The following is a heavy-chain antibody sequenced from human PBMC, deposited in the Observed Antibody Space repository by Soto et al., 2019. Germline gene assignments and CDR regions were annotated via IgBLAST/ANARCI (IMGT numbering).Heavy chain of an antibody. V-gene: IGHV4-4*02. Sequence: SETLSVTCAVSGGPISTSNWWSWVRQPPGKGLEWIGEIYHSGSTNYNPSLKSRVTISVDKSKNQFSLKLSSVTAADTAVYYCARFVVVTAIHDAFDIWGQGTMVT. CDR3: ARFVVVTAIHDAFDI. CDR2: IYHSGST. D-gene: IGHD2-21*02. J-gene: IGHJ3*02. CDR1: GGPISTSNW.